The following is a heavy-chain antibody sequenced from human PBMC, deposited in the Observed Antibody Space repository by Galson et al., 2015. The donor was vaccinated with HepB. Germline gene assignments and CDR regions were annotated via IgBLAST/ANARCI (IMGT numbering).Heavy chain of an antibody. CDR1: GFTFSDYS. J-gene: IGHJ6*03. D-gene: IGHD3-10*01. CDR2: ISSGSSTV. Sequence: SLRLSCAASGFTFSDYSMNWVRQAPGKGLEWVSYISSGSSTVHYVDSVKGRFTISRDNAKNSLYLQMNSLRAEDTAVYYCARERGGRYMDVWGKGTTVTVS. V-gene: IGHV3-48*01. CDR3: ARERGGRYMDV.